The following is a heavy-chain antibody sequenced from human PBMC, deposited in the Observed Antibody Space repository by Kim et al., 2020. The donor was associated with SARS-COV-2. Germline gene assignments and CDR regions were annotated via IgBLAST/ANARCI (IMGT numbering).Heavy chain of an antibody. D-gene: IGHD1-26*01. Sequence: ASSVKGRFTISRDNAKNSLYLQMNSLRAEDTAVYYCARDGNSGSYYALDYWGQGTLVTVSS. CDR3: ARDGNSGSYYALDY. V-gene: IGHV3-11*06. J-gene: IGHJ4*02.